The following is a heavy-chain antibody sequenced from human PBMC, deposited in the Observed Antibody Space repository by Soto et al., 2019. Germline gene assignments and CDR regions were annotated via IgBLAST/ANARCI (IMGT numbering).Heavy chain of an antibody. V-gene: IGHV4-30-4*01. CDR1: GDSITNSDYY. CDR3: ARDGPYYYRMDV. CDR2: IDYSGST. Sequence: PSETLSLTCTVSGDSITNSDYYWNWIRQSPGKGLEWIGSIDYSGSTYYNPSLKSRIIISADTFKNLFSLKLKSVTAADTALYFCARDGPYYYRMDVWGQGTTVTVSS. J-gene: IGHJ6*02.